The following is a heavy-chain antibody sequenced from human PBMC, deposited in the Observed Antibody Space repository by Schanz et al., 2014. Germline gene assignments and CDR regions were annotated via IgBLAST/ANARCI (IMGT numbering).Heavy chain of an antibody. CDR3: ARDKGGLIPFDY. D-gene: IGHD2-15*01. CDR2: ISRSSSSI. V-gene: IGHV3-21*01. Sequence: EVQLVESGGGLVKPGGSLRLSCAASGFTFSSYSMNWVRQAPGKGLEWVSSISRSSSSIYYADSVKGRFTISRDNAKNSLYLQMHSLRAEDTAVYYCARDKGGLIPFDYWGQGTLVAVSS. CDR1: GFTFSSYS. J-gene: IGHJ4*02.